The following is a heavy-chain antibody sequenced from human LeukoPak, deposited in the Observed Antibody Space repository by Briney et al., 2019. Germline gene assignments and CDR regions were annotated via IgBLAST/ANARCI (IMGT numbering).Heavy chain of an antibody. CDR1: GYTFTSYG. D-gene: IGHD1-26*01. CDR2: ISAYNGNT. CDR3: ARAISGSSRGPRYYFDY. Sequence: ASVKVSCKASGYTFTSYGISWVRQAPGQGLEWMGWISAYNGNTNYAQKLQGRVTMTTDTSTSTAYMELRSLRSDDTAVYYCARAISGSSRGPRYYFDYWGQGTLVTVSS. J-gene: IGHJ4*02. V-gene: IGHV1-18*01.